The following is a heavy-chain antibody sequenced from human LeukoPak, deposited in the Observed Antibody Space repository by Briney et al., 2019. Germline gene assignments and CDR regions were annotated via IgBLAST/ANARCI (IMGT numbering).Heavy chain of an antibody. CDR2: IYYSGST. V-gene: IGHV4-59*01. D-gene: IGHD1-26*01. CDR1: GGSFSGYY. Sequence: SETLSLTCAVYGGSFSGYYWSWIRQPPGKGLEWIGYIYYSGSTNYNPSLKSRVTISVDTSKNQFSLKLSSVTAADTAVYYCARAAYSRSYHSDYWGQGTLVTVSS. J-gene: IGHJ4*02. CDR3: ARAAYSRSYHSDY.